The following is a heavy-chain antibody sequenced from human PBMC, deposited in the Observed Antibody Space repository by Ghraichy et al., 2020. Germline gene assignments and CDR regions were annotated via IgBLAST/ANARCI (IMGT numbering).Heavy chain of an antibody. Sequence: GGSLRLSCAASGFTFSSYAMSWVRQAPGKGLEWVSAISGSGGSTYYADSVKGRFTISRDNSKNTLYLQMNSLRAEDTAVYYCANSPSGLTGYFDAFDIWGQGTMVTVSS. D-gene: IGHD3-9*01. V-gene: IGHV3-23*01. CDR2: ISGSGGST. J-gene: IGHJ3*02. CDR1: GFTFSSYA. CDR3: ANSPSGLTGYFDAFDI.